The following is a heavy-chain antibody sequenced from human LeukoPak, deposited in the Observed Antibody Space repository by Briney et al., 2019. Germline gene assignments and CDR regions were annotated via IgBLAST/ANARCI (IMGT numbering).Heavy chain of an antibody. J-gene: IGHJ4*02. D-gene: IGHD3-3*01. Sequence: SETLSLTCAVSGYSISSGYYWGWIRQPPGKGLEWIGSIYHSGSTYYNPSLKSRVTISVDTSKNQFSLKLSSVTAADTAVYYCARLFSGVLNYWGQGTLVTVSS. CDR1: GYSISSGYY. V-gene: IGHV4-38-2*01. CDR2: IYHSGST. CDR3: ARLFSGVLNY.